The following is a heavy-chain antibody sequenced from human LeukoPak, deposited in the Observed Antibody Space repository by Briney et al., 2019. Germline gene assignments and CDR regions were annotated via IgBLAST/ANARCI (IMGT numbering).Heavy chain of an antibody. CDR2: ISGGSDYI. CDR1: GFTFSSYS. Sequence: GGSLRLSCAASGFTFSSYSMTWVRQAPGKGLEWVSYISGGSDYIYYTDSVKGRFTISRDNAKKSLYLQLNSLRVEDTAVYYCARWGLGPSFDSWGQGTLVTVSS. CDR3: ARWGLGPSFDS. V-gene: IGHV3-21*01. J-gene: IGHJ4*02. D-gene: IGHD1-26*01.